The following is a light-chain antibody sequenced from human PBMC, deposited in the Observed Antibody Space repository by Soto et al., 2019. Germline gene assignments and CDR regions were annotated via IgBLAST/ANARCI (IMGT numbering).Light chain of an antibody. CDR3: YSYVGNYVWV. V-gene: IGLV2-8*01. CDR1: SSDVGGYNF. J-gene: IGLJ3*02. Sequence: QSALTQPPSASGSPGQSVTISCTGTSSDVGGYNFVSWYQQHPGKAPKLMIYEVTKRPSGVPDRFSGSKSGNTASLTVSGLQPEDEADYYCYSYVGNYVWVFGGGTKLTVL. CDR2: EVT.